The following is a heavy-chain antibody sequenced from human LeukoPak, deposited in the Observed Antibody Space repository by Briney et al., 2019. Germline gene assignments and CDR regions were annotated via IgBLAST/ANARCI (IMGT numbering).Heavy chain of an antibody. Sequence: ASVKVSCKASGFTFTSYYIHWVRQAPGQGLDWMGIINPSGGSATYAQKFQGRVTMTRDTSTSTVYMELSSLRSGDTAVYYCARSTVRIPGDMEGAFDIWGQGTMVTASS. CDR2: INPSGGSA. V-gene: IGHV1-46*01. D-gene: IGHD2-2*01. CDR3: ARSTVRIPGDMEGAFDI. CDR1: GFTFTSYY. J-gene: IGHJ3*02.